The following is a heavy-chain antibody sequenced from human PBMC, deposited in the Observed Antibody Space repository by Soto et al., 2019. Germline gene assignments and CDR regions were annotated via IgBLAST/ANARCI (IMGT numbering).Heavy chain of an antibody. Sequence: SGFTFSSYSMNWVRQAPGKGLEWVSYISSGSNKYYADSVKGRFTISRDNSKNTLYLQMNSLRAEDTAVYYCAKPLYTYDSSDFDYWGQGTLVTVSS. CDR1: GFTFSSYS. CDR2: ISSGSNK. V-gene: IGHV3-30*02. J-gene: IGHJ4*02. CDR3: AKPLYTYDSSDFDY. D-gene: IGHD3-22*01.